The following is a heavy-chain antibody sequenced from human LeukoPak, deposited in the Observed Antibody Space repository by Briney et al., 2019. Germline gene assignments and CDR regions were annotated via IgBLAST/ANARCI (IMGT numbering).Heavy chain of an antibody. CDR3: ARDLGDIVVVPAAKGGWFDP. CDR1: GYTFTSYY. D-gene: IGHD2-2*01. CDR2: INPSGGST. Sequence: ASVKVSCKASGYTFTSYYMHWVRRAPGQGPEWMGIINPSGGSTSYAQKFQGRVTMTRDTSTSTVYMELSSLRSEDTAVYYCARDLGDIVVVPAAKGGWFDPWGQGTLVTVSS. J-gene: IGHJ5*02. V-gene: IGHV1-46*01.